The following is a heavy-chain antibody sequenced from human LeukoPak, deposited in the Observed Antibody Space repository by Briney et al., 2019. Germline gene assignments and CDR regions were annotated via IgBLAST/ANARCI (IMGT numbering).Heavy chain of an antibody. V-gene: IGHV1-2*02. Sequence: GASVKVSCEASGYTFTGYYMHWVRQAPGQGLEWMGWINPNSGGTNYAQKFQGRVTMTRDTSISTAYMELSRLRSDDTAVYYCARDSGSYWAWFDPWGQGTLVTVSS. D-gene: IGHD1-26*01. CDR1: GYTFTGYY. CDR3: ARDSGSYWAWFDP. J-gene: IGHJ5*02. CDR2: INPNSGGT.